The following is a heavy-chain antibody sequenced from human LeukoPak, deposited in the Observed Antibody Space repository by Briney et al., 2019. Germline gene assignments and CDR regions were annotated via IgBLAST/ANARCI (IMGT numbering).Heavy chain of an antibody. J-gene: IGHJ4*02. D-gene: IGHD1-26*01. Sequence: PGGSLRLSCAASGFTFSSYAMSWVRQTPGKGLEWVSAISGSGGSTYYADSVKGRFTISRDNSKNTLYLQVDSLRAEDTAVYYCAKDSSGSYDYWGQGTLVTVSS. V-gene: IGHV3-23*01. CDR1: GFTFSSYA. CDR3: AKDSSGSYDY. CDR2: ISGSGGST.